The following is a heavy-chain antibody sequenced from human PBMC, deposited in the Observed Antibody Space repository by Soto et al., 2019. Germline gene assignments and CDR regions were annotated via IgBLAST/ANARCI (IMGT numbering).Heavy chain of an antibody. V-gene: IGHV4-31*03. CDR1: GASISSGGYY. D-gene: IGHD5-12*01. CDR3: ARDRLGAYVPRGGGYAFDI. Sequence: QVQLHESGPGLVKPSQTLSLTCSVSGASISSGGYYWTWIRQRPGKGLEYIGYIYYSGSYYNPSLERRVSILLASSKNRFSLQLTVVTAADTAVYYCARDRLGAYVPRGGGYAFDIWGQGTMVTVSS. CDR2: IYYSGS. J-gene: IGHJ3*02.